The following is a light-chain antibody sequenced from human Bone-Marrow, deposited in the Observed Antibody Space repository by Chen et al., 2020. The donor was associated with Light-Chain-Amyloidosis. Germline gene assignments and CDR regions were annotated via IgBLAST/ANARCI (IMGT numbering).Light chain of an antibody. V-gene: IGLV2-14*01. CDR3: SSFTSSSSYV. J-gene: IGLJ1*01. CDR2: AVS. Sequence: QSALTQPASSSGSPGQSITISCDGTSGDVGTYNYVSWYQQHPGKAPKVMIYAVSNRPSGVSNRFSGSKSGNTASLTISGLQAEDEADYYCSSFTSSSSYVFGPGTKVTVL. CDR1: SGDVGTYNY.